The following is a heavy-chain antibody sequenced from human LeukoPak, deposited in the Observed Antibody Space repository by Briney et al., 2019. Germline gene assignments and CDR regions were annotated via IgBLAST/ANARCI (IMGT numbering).Heavy chain of an antibody. Sequence: ASVKVSCKASGYTFTNYDINWVRQAPGQGLEWMGWMNPNSGSTGYAQKFRGRVTMTRDTSISTAYMELSSLKSEDTAVYYCARGPNYDFWGGNYYYYMDVWGQGTTVTVS. CDR3: ARGPNYDFWGGNYYYYMDV. CDR2: MNPNSGST. V-gene: IGHV1-8*01. J-gene: IGHJ6*03. CDR1: GYTFTNYD. D-gene: IGHD3-3*01.